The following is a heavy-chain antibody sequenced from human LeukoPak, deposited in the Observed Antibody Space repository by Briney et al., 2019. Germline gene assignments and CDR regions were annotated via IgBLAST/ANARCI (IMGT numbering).Heavy chain of an antibody. J-gene: IGHJ6*02. D-gene: IGHD4-17*01. Sequence: PGGSLRLSCAASGFTFSSYAMSWVRQAPGKGPEWLGRIKSKTDGGTIDYAAPVKGRFTISRDDSETTLYLKMNSLKPEDTAVYYCTTTTVTKDGLDVWGQGTTVTVSS. CDR1: GFTFSSYA. CDR2: IKSKTDGGTI. V-gene: IGHV3-15*01. CDR3: TTTTVTKDGLDV.